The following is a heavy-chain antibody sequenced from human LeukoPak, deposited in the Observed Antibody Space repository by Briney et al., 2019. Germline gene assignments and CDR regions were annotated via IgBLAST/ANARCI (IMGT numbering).Heavy chain of an antibody. Sequence: GGSLRLSCVASGFTFSSFTMSWVRQAPGKGLEWVSGISGTAVEIYYADSVKGRFTISRDNSKNTLCLQMNSLRAEDTAVYYCAKDRWASGTSTWDYWGQGTLVAVS. CDR1: GFTFSSFT. J-gene: IGHJ4*02. V-gene: IGHV3-23*01. D-gene: IGHD1-26*01. CDR3: AKDRWASGTSTWDY. CDR2: ISGTAVEI.